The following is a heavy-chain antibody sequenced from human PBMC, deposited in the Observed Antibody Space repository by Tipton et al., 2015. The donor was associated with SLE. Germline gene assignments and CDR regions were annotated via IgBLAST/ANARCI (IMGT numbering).Heavy chain of an antibody. CDR1: GGSISSYY. J-gene: IGHJ3*02. CDR2: IYYSGST. D-gene: IGHD4-17*01. Sequence: TLSLTCTVSGGSISSYYWSWIRQPPGKGLEWIGYIYYSGSTNYNPSLKSRVTISVDTSKNQFSLKLSSVTAADTAVYYCARVDYVDYGGGAFDIWGQGTLVTVSS. V-gene: IGHV4-59*01. CDR3: ARVDYVDYGGGAFDI.